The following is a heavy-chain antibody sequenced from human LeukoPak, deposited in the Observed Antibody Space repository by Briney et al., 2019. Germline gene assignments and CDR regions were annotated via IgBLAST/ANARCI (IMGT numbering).Heavy chain of an antibody. Sequence: SETLSLTCTVSGGPVSSASHYWSWIRQPPGKGLEWIGYIYYSGSTNYNPSIKSRVTISVDTSKNQFSLKLSSVTAADTAVYYCARRVEYCGGDCTYYFDYWGQGTLVTVSS. D-gene: IGHD2-21*02. J-gene: IGHJ4*02. CDR1: GGPVSSASHY. V-gene: IGHV4-61*01. CDR3: ARRVEYCGGDCTYYFDY. CDR2: IYYSGST.